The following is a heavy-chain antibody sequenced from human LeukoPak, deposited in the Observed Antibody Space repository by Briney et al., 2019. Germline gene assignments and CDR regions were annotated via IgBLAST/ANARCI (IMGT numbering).Heavy chain of an antibody. CDR1: GFTFSSYG. Sequence: GGSLRLSCAASGFTFSSYGIHWVRQAPGKGLEWVAVIWYDGSDKYYADSVKGRFTISRDNSKNTLYLQMNSLRVEDTAVYYCARDHDQYSNGFWGQGTLVTVSS. J-gene: IGHJ4*02. V-gene: IGHV3-33*01. CDR2: IWYDGSDK. CDR3: ARDHDQYSNGF. D-gene: IGHD5-18*01.